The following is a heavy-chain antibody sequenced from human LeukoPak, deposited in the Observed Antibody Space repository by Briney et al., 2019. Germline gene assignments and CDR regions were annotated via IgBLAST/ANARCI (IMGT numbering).Heavy chain of an antibody. D-gene: IGHD5-12*01. Sequence: AVTVSCKASGGTFSSYAISWVRQAPGQGLEWMGRIIPILGIANYAQKFQGRVTITADKSTSTAYMELSSLRPEDTAVYYCARGTLRRDGYNPPFDYWGQGTLVTVAS. CDR2: IIPILGIA. CDR1: GGTFSSYA. V-gene: IGHV1-69*04. J-gene: IGHJ4*02. CDR3: ARGTLRRDGYNPPFDY.